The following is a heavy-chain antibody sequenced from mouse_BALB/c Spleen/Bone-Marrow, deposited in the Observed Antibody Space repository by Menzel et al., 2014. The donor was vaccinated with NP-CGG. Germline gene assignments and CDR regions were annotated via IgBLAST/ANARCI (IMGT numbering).Heavy chain of an antibody. Sequence: QVQLQQPGAELVRPGTSVKVSCKASGYAFTNYLIEWVKQRPGQGLEWIGVIYPGSGGTNYNEKFREKATLTADKSSGTAYMQVSSLTSDESAVYFCARDTAMYYFDYWGQGTTLTVST. V-gene: IGHV1-54*01. CDR3: ARDTAMYYFDY. J-gene: IGHJ2*01. CDR1: GYAFTNYL. CDR2: IYPGSGGT.